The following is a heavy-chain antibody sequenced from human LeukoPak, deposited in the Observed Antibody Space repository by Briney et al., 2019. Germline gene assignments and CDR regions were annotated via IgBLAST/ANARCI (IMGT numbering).Heavy chain of an antibody. V-gene: IGHV3-7*03. CDR3: AKDRVVPAYYFDY. J-gene: IGHJ4*02. Sequence: GGSLRLSCAASGFTFSKYWMNWVRQAPGKGLEWVANIKEDGSAKYYVDSVKGRFTISRDNSKNTLHLQMNSLRAEDTAVYYCAKDRVVPAYYFDYWGQGTLVTVSS. CDR2: IKEDGSAK. CDR1: GFTFSKYW. D-gene: IGHD2-2*01.